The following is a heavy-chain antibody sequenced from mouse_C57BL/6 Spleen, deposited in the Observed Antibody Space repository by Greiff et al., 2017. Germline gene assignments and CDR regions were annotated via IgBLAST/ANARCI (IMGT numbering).Heavy chain of an antibody. CDR3: ARDYGSRYWYFDV. CDR1: GYTFTSYW. CDR2: IDPSDSYT. Sequence: QVLLQQPGAELVMPGASVKLSCKASGYTFTSYWMHWVKQRPGQGLEWIGEIDPSDSYTNYNQQFQGKSTLTVDKSSSTSYMQLSSLTSEDSAVYYCARDYGSRYWYFDVWGTGTTVTVSS. V-gene: IGHV1-69*01. D-gene: IGHD1-1*01. J-gene: IGHJ1*03.